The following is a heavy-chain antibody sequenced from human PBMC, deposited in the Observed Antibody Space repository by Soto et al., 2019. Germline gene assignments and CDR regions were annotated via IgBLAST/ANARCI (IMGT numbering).Heavy chain of an antibody. J-gene: IGHJ4*02. Sequence: SETLSLTCTVSGGSISSYYWSWIRQPPGKGLEWIGYIYYSGSTNYNPYLKSRVTISVDTSKNQFTLKLSAVTAADTAVYYCARDSSGWYYFDYWGQGTLVTVSS. CDR2: IYYSGST. D-gene: IGHD6-19*01. V-gene: IGHV4-59*12. CDR3: ARDSSGWYYFDY. CDR1: GGSISSYY.